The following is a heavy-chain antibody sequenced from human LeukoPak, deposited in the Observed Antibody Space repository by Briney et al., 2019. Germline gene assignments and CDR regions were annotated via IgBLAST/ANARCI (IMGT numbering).Heavy chain of an antibody. CDR3: ARDQANYYDSSGYYYPLNY. Sequence: GASVKVSCKASGGTFSSYAISWVRQAPGQGLEWMGGIIPIFGTANYAQKFQGRVTITTDESTSTAYMELSSLRSEDTAVYYCARDQANYYDSSGYYYPLNYWGQGTLVTVSS. D-gene: IGHD3-22*01. J-gene: IGHJ4*02. CDR1: GGTFSSYA. V-gene: IGHV1-69*05. CDR2: IIPIFGTA.